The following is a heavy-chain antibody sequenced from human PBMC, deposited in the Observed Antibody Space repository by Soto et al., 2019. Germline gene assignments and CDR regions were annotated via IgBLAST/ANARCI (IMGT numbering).Heavy chain of an antibody. CDR2: ISNNGGST. D-gene: IGHD3-16*02. J-gene: IGHJ4*02. V-gene: IGHV3-64*04. Sequence: GRSLRPPCAAPALTFCSYAMHWVRQAPGKELEYVSAISNNGGSTYYADSVKGRFAISIENSASTLYLQMNTLGVEDTAVYYCANGSRSGRPYYCDFGGKGPLGTISS. CDR3: ANGSRSGRPYYCDF. CDR1: ALTFCSYA.